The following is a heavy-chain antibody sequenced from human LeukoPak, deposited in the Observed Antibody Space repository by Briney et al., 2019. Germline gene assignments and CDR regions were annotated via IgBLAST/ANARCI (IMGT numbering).Heavy chain of an antibody. V-gene: IGHV3-23*01. CDR3: AKKVYYDSSGSPGLDI. CDR1: GFTFSSYA. CDR2: ISGSGGST. D-gene: IGHD3-22*01. Sequence: PGGSLRLSCAASGFTFSSYAMSWVRQAPGKGLEWVSAISGSGGSTYYADSVKGRFTISRDNSKNTLYLQMNRLRAEDTAVYYCAKKVYYDSSGSPGLDIWGQGTMVTVSS. J-gene: IGHJ3*02.